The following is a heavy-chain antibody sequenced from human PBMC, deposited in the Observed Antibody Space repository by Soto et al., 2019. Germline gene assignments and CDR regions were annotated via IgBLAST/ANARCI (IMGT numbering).Heavy chain of an antibody. Sequence: QVQLVQSGAEVKKPGASVKVSCKASGYTFTGYYMHWVRQAPGQGLEWMGWINPNSGGTNYAQKVQGWVTMNMDTSISTAYMEMSRLSSDDTAVYYCARDSSGHLNSGWFDPWGQGTLVTVCS. CDR3: ARDSSGHLNSGWFDP. CDR1: GYTFTGYY. J-gene: IGHJ5*02. V-gene: IGHV1-2*04. CDR2: INPNSGGT. D-gene: IGHD6-19*01.